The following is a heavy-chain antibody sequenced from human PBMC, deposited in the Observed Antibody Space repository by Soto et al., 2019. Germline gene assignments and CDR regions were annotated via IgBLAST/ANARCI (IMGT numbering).Heavy chain of an antibody. Sequence: SETLSLTCTVSGGSISSYYWSWIRQPPGKGLEWIGYIYYSGSTNYNPSLKSRVTISVDTSKNQFSLKLSSVTAADTAVYYCARDQTPHGKGDIVVVPAANTYSRAGYYYYGMDVWGQGTTVTVSS. J-gene: IGHJ6*02. CDR2: IYYSGST. D-gene: IGHD2-2*01. CDR1: GGSISSYY. V-gene: IGHV4-59*01. CDR3: ARDQTPHGKGDIVVVPAANTYSRAGYYYYGMDV.